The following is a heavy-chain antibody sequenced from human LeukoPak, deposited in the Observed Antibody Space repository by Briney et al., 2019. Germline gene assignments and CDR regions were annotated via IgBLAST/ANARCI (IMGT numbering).Heavy chain of an antibody. CDR1: GFTFSSYS. CDR3: WRNPSRFYGGYYQVRGGFDY. Sequence: GRSLRLSCAASGFTFSSYSMIWVRQAPGKGLEWVSSISSSSSYIYYADSVKGRFTISRDNAKNSLYLQMNSLRAEDTAVIYCWRNPSRFYGGYYQVRGGFDYWGQGTLVTVSS. V-gene: IGHV3-21*01. CDR2: ISSSSSYI. J-gene: IGHJ4*02. D-gene: IGHD4-17*01.